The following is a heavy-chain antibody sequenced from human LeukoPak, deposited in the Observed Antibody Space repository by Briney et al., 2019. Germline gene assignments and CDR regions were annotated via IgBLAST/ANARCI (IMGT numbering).Heavy chain of an antibody. J-gene: IGHJ3*02. V-gene: IGHV4-59*08. CDR1: GGSISSYY. CDR2: IYYSGST. Sequence: PSETLSLTCTVSGGSISSYYWSWIRQPPGKRLEWIGYIYYSGSTNYNPSLKSRVTISVDTSKNQFSLKLSSVTAADTAVYYCARQVDGSGWGAFDIWGQGTMVTVSS. D-gene: IGHD3-10*01. CDR3: ARQVDGSGWGAFDI.